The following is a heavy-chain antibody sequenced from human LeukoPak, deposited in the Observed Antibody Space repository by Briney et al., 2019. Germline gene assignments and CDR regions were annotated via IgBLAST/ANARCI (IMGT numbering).Heavy chain of an antibody. V-gene: IGHV1-2*06. D-gene: IGHD2-15*01. CDR3: ALLPILYYYYGMDV. J-gene: IGHJ6*02. CDR2: INPNSGGT. Sequence: ASVKVSCKASGYTFIGYYMHWVRQAPGQGLEWMGRINPNSGGTNYAQKFQGRVTMTRDTSISTAYMELSRLRSDDTAVYYCALLPILYYYYGMDVWGQGTTVTVSS. CDR1: GYTFIGYY.